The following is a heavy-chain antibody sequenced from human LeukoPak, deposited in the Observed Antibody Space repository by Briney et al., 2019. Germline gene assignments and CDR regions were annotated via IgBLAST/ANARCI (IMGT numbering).Heavy chain of an antibody. CDR2: IKQDGSEK. V-gene: IGHV3-7*03. Sequence: GGSLRLSCAASGFTFSSYWMSWVRQAPGKGLEWVANIKQDGSEKYYVDSVKGRFTISRDNAKNSLYLQMNSLRAEDTAVYYCAKCGDGYNYYFDYWGQGTLVTVSS. CDR1: GFTFSSYW. D-gene: IGHD5-24*01. J-gene: IGHJ4*02. CDR3: AKCGDGYNYYFDY.